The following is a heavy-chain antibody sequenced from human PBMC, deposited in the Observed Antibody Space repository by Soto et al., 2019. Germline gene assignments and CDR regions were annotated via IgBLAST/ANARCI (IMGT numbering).Heavy chain of an antibody. CDR3: ARPLWVRSSSWYRAFDI. Sequence: GESLKITCKGSGYSFTSYWIGWVRQMPGKGLEWMGIIYPGDSDTRYSPSFQGQVTISADKSISTAYLQWSSLKASDTAMYYCARPLWVRSSSWYRAFDIWGQGTMVNVSS. V-gene: IGHV5-51*01. CDR2: IYPGDSDT. J-gene: IGHJ3*02. D-gene: IGHD6-13*01. CDR1: GYSFTSYW.